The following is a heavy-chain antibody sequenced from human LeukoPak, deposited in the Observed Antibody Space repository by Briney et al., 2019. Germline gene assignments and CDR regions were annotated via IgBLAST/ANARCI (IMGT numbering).Heavy chain of an antibody. CDR1: GFTFSSYE. CDR2: ISSSGSTI. V-gene: IGHV3-48*03. J-gene: IGHJ4*02. Sequence: GGSLRLSCAASGFTFSSYEMNWVRQAPGKGLEWVSYISSSGSTIYYADSVKGRFTISRDNTKNSLYLQMNSLRAEDTAVYYCAREGRGSYFFWGQGTLVTVSS. CDR3: AREGRGSYFF. D-gene: IGHD1-26*01.